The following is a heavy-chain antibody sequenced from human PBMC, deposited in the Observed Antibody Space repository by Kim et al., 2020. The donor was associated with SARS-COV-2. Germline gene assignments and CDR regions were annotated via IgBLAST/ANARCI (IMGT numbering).Heavy chain of an antibody. CDR2: SNR. CDR3: AKTYGSVDY. J-gene: IGHJ4*02. Sequence: SNRCYADSVNGPITISSDNYKNTLYLKMNSLRAEDTAVYYCAKTYGSVDYWGQGTLVTVSS. V-gene: IGHV3-30*02. D-gene: IGHD3-10*01.